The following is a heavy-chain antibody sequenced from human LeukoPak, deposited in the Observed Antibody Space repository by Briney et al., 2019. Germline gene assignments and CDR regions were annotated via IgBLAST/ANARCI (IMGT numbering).Heavy chain of an antibody. J-gene: IGHJ4*02. CDR3: ARLFGNSDFDY. CDR1: GGSISSSSYY. Sequence: PSETLSLTCTVSGGSISSSSYYWGSIRQPPGKGVEGIGSIYYSGSTYYNPSLKSRVTISVDTSKNQSSLKLSSVTAADTAVYYCARLFGNSDFDYGGQGTLVTVSS. D-gene: IGHD4-23*01. V-gene: IGHV4-39*01. CDR2: IYYSGST.